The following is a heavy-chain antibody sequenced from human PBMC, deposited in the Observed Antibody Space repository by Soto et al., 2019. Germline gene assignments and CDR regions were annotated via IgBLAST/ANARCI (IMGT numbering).Heavy chain of an antibody. Sequence: QITLNESGPTVVRPTETLTLTCSFSGFSLTTSGVGVGWIRQSPGKAPEWLALIYWDDDKRYSASLKSRLTITKDTSKNQVVLTVSDLDPTETDTYYCAHRVLRTVFGLVTTTAIYFDFWGQGTPVAVSS. CDR2: IYWDDDK. J-gene: IGHJ4*02. V-gene: IGHV2-5*02. D-gene: IGHD3-3*01. CDR1: GFSLTTSGVG. CDR3: AHRVLRTVFGLVTTTAIYFDF.